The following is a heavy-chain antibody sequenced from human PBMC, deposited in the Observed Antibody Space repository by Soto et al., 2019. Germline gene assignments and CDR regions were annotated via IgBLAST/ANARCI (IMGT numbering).Heavy chain of an antibody. CDR3: VKGSRGEYWDSFNCVDF. V-gene: IGHV3-64D*06. CDR1: GFTFNKYA. CDR2: ISDTGGST. D-gene: IGHD1-26*01. J-gene: IGHJ6*04. Sequence: GGSLRLSCSASGFTFNKYAMHWVRQAPGTGLQYVSGISDTGGSTFHADSVKGRFTISRDASKDTLFLQMISLRAEETGGYYGVKGSRGEYWDSFNCVDFWGKGTMVTSPQ.